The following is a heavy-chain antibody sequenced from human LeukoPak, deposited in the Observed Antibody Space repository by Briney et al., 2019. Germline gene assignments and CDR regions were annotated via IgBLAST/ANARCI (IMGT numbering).Heavy chain of an antibody. J-gene: IGHJ5*02. V-gene: IGHV1-69*05. CDR1: GGTFISYA. CDR3: ARGGYCSSTSCGSNWFDP. CDR2: IIPIFGTA. D-gene: IGHD2-2*01. Sequence: SVKVSCKASGGTFISYAISWVRQAPGQGLEWMGGIIPIFGTANYAQKFQGRVTITTDESTSTAYMELSSLRSEDAAVYYCARGGYCSSTSCGSNWFDPWGQGTLVTVSS.